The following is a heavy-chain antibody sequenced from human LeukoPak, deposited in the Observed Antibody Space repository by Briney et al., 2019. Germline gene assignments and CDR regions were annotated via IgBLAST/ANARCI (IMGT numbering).Heavy chain of an antibody. CDR3: ARGIGHYDYVWGSYRQYYFDY. D-gene: IGHD3-16*02. J-gene: IGHJ4*02. CDR1: GGSFSGYY. V-gene: IGHV4-34*01. Sequence: SETLSLTCAVYGGSFSGYYWSWIRQPPGKGLEWIGEINHSGSTNYNPSLKSRVTISVDTSKNQFSLKLSSVTAADTAVYYCARGIGHYDYVWGSYRQYYFDYWGQGTLGTVSS. CDR2: INHSGST.